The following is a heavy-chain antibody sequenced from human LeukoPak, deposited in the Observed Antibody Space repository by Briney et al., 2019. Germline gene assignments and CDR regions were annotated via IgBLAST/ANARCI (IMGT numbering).Heavy chain of an antibody. CDR1: GGSISSYY. V-gene: IGHV4-59*08. J-gene: IGHJ4*02. CDR2: MYYSGST. D-gene: IGHD1-26*01. Sequence: SETLSLSCTVSGGSISSYYWSWIRQPPGKGLEWIGYMYYSGSTNYNPSLKSRVTISIDTSKNQFSLKLSSVTAADMAVYYCARGRTYVDYWGRGTLATVSS. CDR3: ARGRTYVDY.